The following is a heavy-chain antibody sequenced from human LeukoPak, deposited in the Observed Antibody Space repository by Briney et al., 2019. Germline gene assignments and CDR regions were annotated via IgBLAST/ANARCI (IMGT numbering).Heavy chain of an antibody. J-gene: IGHJ3*02. CDR1: GFTFSSYW. D-gene: IGHD3-22*01. V-gene: IGHV3-74*01. CDR2: INSDGSTT. CDR3: AGVIYYTSDAFDI. Sequence: GGSLRLSCAASGFTFSSYWMHWVRQAPGKGPVWVSRINSDGSTTNCADSVKGRFTISRDNAKNTLYLQMNSLRVEDTAVYYCAGVIYYTSDAFDIWGQGTMVTVSS.